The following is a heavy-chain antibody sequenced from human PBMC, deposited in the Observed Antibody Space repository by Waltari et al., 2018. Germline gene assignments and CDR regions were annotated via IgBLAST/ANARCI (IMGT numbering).Heavy chain of an antibody. V-gene: IGHV3-30-3*01. CDR2: KSNDGSNK. CDR1: GFTFPNYA. D-gene: IGHD7-27*01. CDR3: AREGQLGKTYYYYYGMDV. Sequence: QVQLVESGGGVVQPGRSLSLSCAASGFTFPNYALHWVHQAPGKGLEWVALKSNDGSNKYYADSVKGRFTISRDNSKNTLYLQMISLRADDTAVYYCAREGQLGKTYYYYYGMDVWGQGTTVTVSS. J-gene: IGHJ6*02.